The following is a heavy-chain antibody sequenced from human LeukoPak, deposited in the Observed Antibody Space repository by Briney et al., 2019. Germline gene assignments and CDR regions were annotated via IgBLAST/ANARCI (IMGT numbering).Heavy chain of an antibody. Sequence: GGSLRLSCAASGFTFSSYGMHWVRQAPGKGLEWAAVISYDGSNKYYADSVKGRFTISRDNSKNTLYLQMNSLRAEDTAVYYCDGGWYDAYWGQGTLVAVSS. J-gene: IGHJ4*02. CDR1: GFTFSSYG. V-gene: IGHV3-30*03. D-gene: IGHD6-19*01. CDR2: ISYDGSNK. CDR3: DGGWYDAY.